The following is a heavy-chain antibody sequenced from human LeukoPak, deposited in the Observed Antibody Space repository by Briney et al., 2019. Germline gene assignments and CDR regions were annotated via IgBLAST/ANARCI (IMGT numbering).Heavy chain of an antibody. CDR1: GFTFSSYS. V-gene: IGHV3-21*01. CDR3: ARDPSGTYYPRVSGALDI. D-gene: IGHD1-26*01. Sequence: PGGSQRLSCAASGFTFSSYSMNWVRQAPGKGLEWVSSISSISSYIYYADSVKGRFTVSRDNAKSSLYLQMDSLRAEDTAVYYCARDPSGTYYPRVSGALDIWGQGTMVTVSS. J-gene: IGHJ3*02. CDR2: ISSISSYI.